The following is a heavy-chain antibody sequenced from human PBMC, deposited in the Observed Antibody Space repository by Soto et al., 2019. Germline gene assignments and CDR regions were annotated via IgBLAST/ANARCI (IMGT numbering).Heavy chain of an antibody. CDR3: ARAQRRRGPGAVVI. V-gene: IGHV3-33*01. Sequence: GKGLEWVAVIWYDGSNKYYADSVKGRFTISRDNSKNTLYLQMNSLRAEDTAVYYFARAQRRRGPGAVVIWGTRLMGTVST. D-gene: IGHD1-26*01. CDR2: IWYDGSNK. J-gene: IGHJ6*04.